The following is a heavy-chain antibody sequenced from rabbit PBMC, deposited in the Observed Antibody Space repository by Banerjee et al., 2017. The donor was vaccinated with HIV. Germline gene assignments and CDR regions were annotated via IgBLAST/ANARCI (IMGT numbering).Heavy chain of an antibody. D-gene: IGHD4-1*01. CDR1: GFDLSNYG. V-gene: IGHV1S47*01. Sequence: QEQLVESGGGLVQPGGSLKLSCKASGFDLSNYGVSWVRQAPGKGLEWIGYIDPIFSSTHYASWVNGRFTISSHNAQNTVDLKMTSLTAADTATYFCARAIVPWLGLTRLDLWGPGTLVTVS. CDR3: ARAIVPWLGLTRLDL. CDR2: IDPIFSST. J-gene: IGHJ3*01.